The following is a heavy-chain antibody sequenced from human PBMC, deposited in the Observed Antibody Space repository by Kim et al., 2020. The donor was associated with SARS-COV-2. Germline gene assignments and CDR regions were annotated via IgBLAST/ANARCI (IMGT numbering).Heavy chain of an antibody. J-gene: IGHJ4*02. D-gene: IGHD3-10*01. CDR3: ARDQRLYYYGSGSRGYFDY. CDR2: INSDGSST. Sequence: GGSLRLSCAASGFTFSSYWMHWVRQAPGKGLVWVSRINSDGSSTSYADSVKGRFTISRDNAKNTLYLQMNSLRAEDTAVYYCARDQRLYYYGSGSRGYFDYWGQGTLVTVSS. V-gene: IGHV3-74*01. CDR1: GFTFSSYW.